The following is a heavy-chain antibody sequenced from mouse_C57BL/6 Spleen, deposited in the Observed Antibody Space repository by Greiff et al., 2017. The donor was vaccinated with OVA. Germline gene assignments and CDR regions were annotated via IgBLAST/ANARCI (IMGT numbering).Heavy chain of an antibody. Sequence: VQGVESGAELARPGASVTLSCKASGYTFTSYGISWVKQRTGQGLEWIGEIYPRSGNTYYNEKFKGKATLTADKSSSTAYMELRSLTSEDSAVYFCARSGDYDALNYWGQGTTLTVSS. CDR3: ARSGDYDALNY. J-gene: IGHJ2*01. V-gene: IGHV1-81*01. CDR2: IYPRSGNT. D-gene: IGHD2-4*01. CDR1: GYTFTSYG.